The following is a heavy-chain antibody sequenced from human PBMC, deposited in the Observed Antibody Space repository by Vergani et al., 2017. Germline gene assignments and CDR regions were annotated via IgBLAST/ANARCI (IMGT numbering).Heavy chain of an antibody. CDR1: GFTFSSYS. Sequence: EVQLVESGGGLVKPGGSLRLSCAASGFTFSSYSMNWVRQAPGKGLEWVSSISSSSSYIYYADSVKGRFTISRDNAKNSLYLQMNSLRAEDTAVYYCARVTPADYGGNPDAFDIWGQGTTVTVSS. CDR3: ARVTPADYGGNPDAFDI. V-gene: IGHV3-21*01. CDR2: ISSSSSYI. D-gene: IGHD4-23*01. J-gene: IGHJ3*02.